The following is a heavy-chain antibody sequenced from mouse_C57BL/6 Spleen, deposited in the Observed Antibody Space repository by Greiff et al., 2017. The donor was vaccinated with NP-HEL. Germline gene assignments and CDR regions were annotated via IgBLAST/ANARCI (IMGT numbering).Heavy chain of an antibody. Sequence: VQLQQPGAELVRPGSSVKLSCKASGYTFTSYWMHWVKQRPIQGLEWIGNIDPSDSETHYNQKFKDKATLTVDKSSSTAYMQLSSLTSEDSAVYYCAIYDGYSAWFAYWGQGTLVTVSA. CDR3: AIYDGYSAWFAY. V-gene: IGHV1-52*01. J-gene: IGHJ3*01. D-gene: IGHD2-3*01. CDR1: GYTFTSYW. CDR2: IDPSDSET.